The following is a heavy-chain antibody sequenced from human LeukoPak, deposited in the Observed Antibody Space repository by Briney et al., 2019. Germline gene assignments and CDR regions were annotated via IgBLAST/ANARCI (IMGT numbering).Heavy chain of an antibody. V-gene: IGHV4-61*02. CDR1: GGSISTTSYY. CDR3: ARQWFLGVIVN. Sequence: PSETLSLTCTVSGGSISTTSYYWSWIRQPAGKGLEWIGRIYTSGSTDYNPSLKSRVTISGDASKNQFSLRLNSVTAADTAVYSCARQWFLGVIVNWGQGTLVTVSS. J-gene: IGHJ4*02. D-gene: IGHD3-16*02. CDR2: IYTSGST.